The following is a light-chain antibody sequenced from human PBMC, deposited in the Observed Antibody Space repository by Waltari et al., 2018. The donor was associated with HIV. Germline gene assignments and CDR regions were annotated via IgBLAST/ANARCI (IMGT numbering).Light chain of an antibody. CDR1: PSVLYSSNNKNY. CDR2: WAS. J-gene: IGKJ2*01. Sequence: DLVIAQAPRSLALSLGGRATINFKSSPSVLYSSNNKNYLAWYQQKPGQPPKLLIHWASTRESGVPDRFSGGGSGTDFTLTISSLQAEDVAVYYCQQYYSTPCTFGQGTKLEIK. CDR3: QQYYSTPCT. V-gene: IGKV4-1*01.